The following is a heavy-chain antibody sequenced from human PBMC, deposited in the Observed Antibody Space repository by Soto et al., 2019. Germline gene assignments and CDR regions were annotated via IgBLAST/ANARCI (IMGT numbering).Heavy chain of an antibody. CDR1: GFTFDDYA. J-gene: IGHJ6*03. CDR2: ISWNSGSI. V-gene: IGHV3-9*01. CDR3: AKDMTHGIGAPLMDV. Sequence: GGSLRLSCAASGFTFDDYAMHWVRQAPGKGLEWVSGISWNSGSIGYADSVKGRFTISRDNAKNSLYLQMNSLRAEDTALYYCAKDMTHGIGAPLMDVWGKGTTVTVSS. D-gene: IGHD1-1*01.